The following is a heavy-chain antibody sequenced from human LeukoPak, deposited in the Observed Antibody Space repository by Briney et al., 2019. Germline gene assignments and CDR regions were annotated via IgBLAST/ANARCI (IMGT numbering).Heavy chain of an antibody. J-gene: IGHJ4*02. CDR2: IYYSGNT. Sequence: SETLSLTCTVSGGSISSSGSYWGWIRQPPGKGLEWIGSIYYSGNTYNPSLKSRVTISADTSENQFSLKLTSVTAADTAVYYCARGYYQLDHWGQGTLVTVSS. CDR3: ARGYYQLDH. D-gene: IGHD2/OR15-2a*01. V-gene: IGHV4-39*07. CDR1: GGSISSSGSY.